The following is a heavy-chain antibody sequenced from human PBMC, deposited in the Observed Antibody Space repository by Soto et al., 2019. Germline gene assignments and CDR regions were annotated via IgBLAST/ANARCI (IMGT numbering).Heavy chain of an antibody. CDR2: IYYSGST. D-gene: IGHD4-17*01. V-gene: IGHV4-31*03. J-gene: IGHJ4*02. CDR1: GGSINSGGYY. CDR3: AREVYHYGDYYYFDY. Sequence: PSETLSLTCTVSGGSINSGGYYWSWIRQHPGKGLEWIGYIYYSGSTYYNPSLKSRVTISVDTSKNQFSLKLSSVTAADTAVYYCAREVYHYGDYYYFDYWGQGALVTVSS.